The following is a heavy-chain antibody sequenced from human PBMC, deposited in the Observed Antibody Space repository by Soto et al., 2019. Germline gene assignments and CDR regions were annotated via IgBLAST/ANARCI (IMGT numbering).Heavy chain of an antibody. D-gene: IGHD5-12*01. V-gene: IGHV1-69*01. J-gene: IGHJ6*02. CDR2: IIPIFGTA. CDR1: GGTFSSYA. Sequence: QVQLVQSGAEVKKPGSSVKVSCKASGGTFSSYAISWVRQAPGQGLEWMGGIIPIFGTANYAQKFQGRVTITADESTSTAYMELSSLRSEDTAVYYCARDEYPNIVDTVYGMDVWGQGTTVTVSS. CDR3: ARDEYPNIVDTVYGMDV.